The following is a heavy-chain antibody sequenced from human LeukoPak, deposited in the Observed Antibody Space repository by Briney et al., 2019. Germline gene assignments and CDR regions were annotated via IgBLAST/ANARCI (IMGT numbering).Heavy chain of an antibody. Sequence: ASVKVSCKASGYTFTGYYMHWVRQAPGQGLEWMGWINPNSGGTNYAQKFHGSVTMTRDTSISTAYMELSRLRSDDTAVYYCARDRPPSRRYYYYYMDVWGKGTTVTVSS. V-gene: IGHV1-2*02. CDR2: INPNSGGT. CDR3: ARDRPPSRRYYYYYMDV. CDR1: GYTFTGYY. J-gene: IGHJ6*03.